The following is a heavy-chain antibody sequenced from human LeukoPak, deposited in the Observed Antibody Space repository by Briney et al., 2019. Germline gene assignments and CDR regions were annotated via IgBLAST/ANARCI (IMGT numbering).Heavy chain of an antibody. D-gene: IGHD3-3*01. CDR2: VYSSGST. CDR1: GGSISSYY. CDR3: ARSVYGVVITHDAFDI. J-gene: IGHJ3*02. Sequence: SETLSLTCSVSGGSISSYYWSWIRQPAEKGLEWIGRVYSSGSTNYNPSLKSRVTISVDTSKNQLSLKLSSVTAADTAVYYCARSVYGVVITHDAFDIWGQGTMVTVSS. V-gene: IGHV4-4*07.